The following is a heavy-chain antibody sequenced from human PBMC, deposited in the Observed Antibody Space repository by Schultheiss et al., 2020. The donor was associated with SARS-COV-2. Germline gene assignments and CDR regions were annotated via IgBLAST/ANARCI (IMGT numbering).Heavy chain of an antibody. CDR1: GFTFSDYY. CDR2: ISSGGSNT. CDR3: ARDNTYYGPMDV. Sequence: GGSLRLSCAASGFTFSDYYMSWIRQAPGKGLEWVSYISSGGSNTYYADSVKGRFTISRDNAKNSVYLQMNSLRAEDTAVYYCARDNTYYGPMDVWGQGTTVTVSS. J-gene: IGHJ6*02. D-gene: IGHD3-10*01. V-gene: IGHV3-11*01.